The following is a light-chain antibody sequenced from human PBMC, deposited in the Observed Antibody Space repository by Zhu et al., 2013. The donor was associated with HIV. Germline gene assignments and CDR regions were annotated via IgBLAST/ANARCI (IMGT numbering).Light chain of an antibody. Sequence: AIQLTQSPSSLSASVGDRVTVTCRASQGISSALAWYQQKPGKRPTLLIYDASNLDSGVPSRFSGSGSGTDFTLTISSLQPEDFATYYCQQYDDYPDFTFGPRDQS. CDR2: DAS. CDR1: QGISSA. J-gene: IGKJ3*01. V-gene: IGKV1D-13*01. CDR3: QQYDDYPDFT.